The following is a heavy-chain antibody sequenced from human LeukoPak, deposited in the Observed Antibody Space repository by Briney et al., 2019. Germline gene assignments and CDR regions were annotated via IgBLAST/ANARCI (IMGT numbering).Heavy chain of an antibody. CDR2: IDHSGST. CDR1: GGSIINSNW. Sequence: SGTLSLTCAVSGGSIINSNWWSWVRQPPGKGLEWIGEIDHSGSTSYNPSLKSRVTISVDTSKNQFSLKLSSVTAADTAVYYCAKTYYSSSGSWDWGQGTLVTVSS. D-gene: IGHD3-10*01. CDR3: AKTYYSSSGSWD. V-gene: IGHV4-4*02. J-gene: IGHJ1*01.